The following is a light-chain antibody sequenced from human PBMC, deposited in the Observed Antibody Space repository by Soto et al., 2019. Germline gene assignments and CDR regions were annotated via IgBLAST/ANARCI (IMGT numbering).Light chain of an antibody. Sequence: EIVLTQSPATLSLSPGERATLSCRASRSISSQLAWYQQKPGQAPRLLMYDVSNRATGIPARFSGSGSGTDFPLTISSLEPEDFGVYYCQQSSDWPLTFGGGTKVEIK. J-gene: IGKJ4*01. CDR2: DVS. CDR3: QQSSDWPLT. V-gene: IGKV3-11*01. CDR1: RSISSQ.